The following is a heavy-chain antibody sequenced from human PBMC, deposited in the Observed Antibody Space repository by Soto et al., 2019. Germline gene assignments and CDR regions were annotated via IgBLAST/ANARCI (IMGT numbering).Heavy chain of an antibody. D-gene: IGHD1-26*01. CDR2: IRFDGSNT. CDR1: AVTFTGFG. CDR3: ARDGVGTTTYFGYFDY. J-gene: IGHJ4*02. V-gene: IGHV3-33*01. Sequence: QVQLVESGGGVVQPGRSLRLSCAASAVTFTGFGMHWVRQAPGKGLEWVAVIRFDGSNTYYADSVKGRFTSSRDNPKNMLYLQMNSLRAEDTAIYYCARDGVGTTTYFGYFDYWGLGTLVTVSS.